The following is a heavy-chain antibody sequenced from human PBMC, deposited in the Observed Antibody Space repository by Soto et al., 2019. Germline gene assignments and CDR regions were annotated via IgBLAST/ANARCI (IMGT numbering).Heavy chain of an antibody. Sequence: LCGGSISSGGYYWSWIRQHPGKGLEWIGYIYYSGSTYYNPSLKSRVTISVDTSKNQFSLKLSSVTAADTAVYYCARETVTQGPNWFDPWGQGTLVTVSS. J-gene: IGHJ5*02. CDR3: ARETVTQGPNWFDP. CDR2: IYYSGST. D-gene: IGHD3-16*01. CDR1: GGSISSGGYY. V-gene: IGHV4-31*02.